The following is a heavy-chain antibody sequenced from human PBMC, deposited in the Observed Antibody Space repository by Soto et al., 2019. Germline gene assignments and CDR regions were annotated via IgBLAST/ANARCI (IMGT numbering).Heavy chain of an antibody. J-gene: IGHJ4*02. V-gene: IGHV3-23*01. D-gene: IGHD1-1*01. CDR2: ISGSGGIT. CDR1: GFIFSDYE. Sequence: GGSLRLSCAASGFIFSDYEINWVRQAPGKGLEWVSGISGSGGITYYADSVKGRFTISRDSSNNTLFLQMHGLRADDTAVYYCAKSLSASPNYFFDSWGQGTLVTVSS. CDR3: AKSLSASPNYFFDS.